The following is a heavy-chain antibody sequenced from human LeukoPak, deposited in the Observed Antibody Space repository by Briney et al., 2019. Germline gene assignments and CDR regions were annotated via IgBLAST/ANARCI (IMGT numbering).Heavy chain of an antibody. V-gene: IGHV4-61*02. CDR1: GGSISSGSYY. J-gene: IGHJ3*02. CDR2: IYTNGST. D-gene: IGHD3-3*01. CDR3: ARDRHSIRFLEWLTPFDI. Sequence: SETLSLTCTVSGGSISSGSYYWSWIRQPAGKGLEWIGRIYTNGSTNYNPSLKSRVTISVDTSKNQFSLKLSSVTAADTAVYYCARDRHSIRFLEWLTPFDIWGQGTMVTVSS.